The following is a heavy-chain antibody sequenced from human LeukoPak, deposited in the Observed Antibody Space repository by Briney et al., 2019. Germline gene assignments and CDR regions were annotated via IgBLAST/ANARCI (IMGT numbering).Heavy chain of an antibody. CDR3: ARGAYSSGSYYFDH. CDR2: IIPMFGTA. V-gene: IGHV1-69*13. Sequence: SVKVSCKASGYTFTSYGISWVRQAPGQGLEWMGGIIPMFGTADYAQKFQGRVTITADESTSTAYMQLSSLRSEDTAVYYCARGAYSSGSYYFDHWGQGTLVTVSS. J-gene: IGHJ4*02. D-gene: IGHD6-19*01. CDR1: GYTFTSYG.